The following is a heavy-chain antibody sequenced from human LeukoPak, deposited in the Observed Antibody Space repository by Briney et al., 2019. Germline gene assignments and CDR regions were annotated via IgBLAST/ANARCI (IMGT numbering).Heavy chain of an antibody. CDR3: ARRYLAAAGRAFDY. D-gene: IGHD6-13*01. CDR1: GYSISSGYY. Sequence: SETLSLTCTVSGYSISSGYYWGWIRQPPGKGLEWIGSIYHSGSTYYNPSLKSRVTISVDTSKNQFSLKLSSVTAADTAVYYCARRYLAAAGRAFDYWGQGTLVTVSS. J-gene: IGHJ4*02. CDR2: IYHSGST. V-gene: IGHV4-38-2*02.